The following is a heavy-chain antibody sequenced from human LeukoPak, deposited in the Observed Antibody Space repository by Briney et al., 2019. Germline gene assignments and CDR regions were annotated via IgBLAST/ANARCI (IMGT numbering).Heavy chain of an antibody. CDR1: GGSISSYY. Sequence: PSETLSLTCTVSGGSISSYYWSWIRQPPGKGLEWIGYIYYSGSTNYNPSLTRRISISVDTSKNQFSLKLSSVTAADTAVYYCARTTEGGYTYNYFYYYYMDVWGKGTTVTISS. CDR3: ARTTEGGYTYNYFYYYYMDV. D-gene: IGHD5-18*01. CDR2: IYYSGST. V-gene: IGHV4-59*01. J-gene: IGHJ6*03.